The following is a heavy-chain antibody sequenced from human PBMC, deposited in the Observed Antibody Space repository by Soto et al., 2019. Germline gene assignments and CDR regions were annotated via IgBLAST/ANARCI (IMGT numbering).Heavy chain of an antibody. CDR1: GYTLTELS. D-gene: IGHD2-2*01. CDR3: AASCISTRCHYVMDV. J-gene: IGHJ6*02. Sequence: ASVKVSCKVSGYTLTELSMHWVRQAPGKGLEWMGGFDPEDGETIYAQKFQGRVTMTEDTSTDTAYMELSSLRSEDTAVYYCAASCISTRCHYVMDVWGQGTTVTVSS. V-gene: IGHV1-24*01. CDR2: FDPEDGET.